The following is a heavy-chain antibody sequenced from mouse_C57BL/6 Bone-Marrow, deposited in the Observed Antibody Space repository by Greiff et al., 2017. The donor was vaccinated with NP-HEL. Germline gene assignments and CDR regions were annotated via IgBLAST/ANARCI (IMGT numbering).Heavy chain of an antibody. J-gene: IGHJ4*01. CDR2: IYPGDGDT. Sequence: VQLQQSGPELVKPGASVKISCKASGYAFSSSWMNWVKQRPGKGLEWIGRIYPGDGDTNYNGKFKGKATLTADKSSSTAYMQLSSLTSEDSAVYFCARRDYYGSSYVYAMDYWGQGTSVTVSS. D-gene: IGHD1-1*01. CDR1: GYAFSSSW. V-gene: IGHV1-82*01. CDR3: ARRDYYGSSYVYAMDY.